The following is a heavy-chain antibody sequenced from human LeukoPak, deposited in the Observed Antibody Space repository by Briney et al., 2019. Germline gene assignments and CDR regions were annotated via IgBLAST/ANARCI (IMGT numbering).Heavy chain of an antibody. D-gene: IGHD1-26*01. CDR2: IYPGDSDT. V-gene: IGHV5-51*01. CDR1: GYRFTTYW. J-gene: IGHJ4*02. CDR3: TRFLAGGSSRSEFDY. Sequence: GESLQISCKSSGYRFTTYWIGWVRQMPGKGLEWMGIIYPGDSDTRYSPSFQGQVTISADKSISTAYLQWSSLKASDTAIYYCTRFLAGGSSRSEFDYWGQGTLVTVSS.